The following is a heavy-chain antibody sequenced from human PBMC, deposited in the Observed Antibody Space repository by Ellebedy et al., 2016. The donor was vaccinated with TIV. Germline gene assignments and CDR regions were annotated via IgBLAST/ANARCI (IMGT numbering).Heavy chain of an antibody. CDR2: IGTAGDT. CDR1: GFTFSSYE. V-gene: IGHV3-13*01. D-gene: IGHD1-1*01. CDR3: ARATAGFDY. Sequence: GESLKISCAASGFTFSSYEMHWVRQATGRGLEWVSGIGTAGDTYYPGSVKGRFTISRENAKNSLYLQMNSLRAEDTAVYYCARATAGFDYWGQGTLVTVSS. J-gene: IGHJ4*02.